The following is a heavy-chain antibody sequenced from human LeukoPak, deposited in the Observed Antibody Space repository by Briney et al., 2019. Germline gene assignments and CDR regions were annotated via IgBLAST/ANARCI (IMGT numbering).Heavy chain of an antibody. D-gene: IGHD3-22*01. V-gene: IGHV4-34*01. CDR2: INHSGST. Sequence: SETLSLTCAVYGGSFSGHYWSWIRQPPGKGLEWIGEINHSGSTNYNPSLKSRVTISVDTSKNQFSLKLSSVTAADTAVYYCARVLTPSGYDSSGYPKTGDYWGQGTLVTVSS. J-gene: IGHJ4*02. CDR1: GGSFSGHY. CDR3: ARVLTPSGYDSSGYPKTGDY.